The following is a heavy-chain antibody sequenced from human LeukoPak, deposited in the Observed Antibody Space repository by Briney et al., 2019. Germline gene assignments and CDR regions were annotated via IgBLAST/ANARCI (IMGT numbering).Heavy chain of an antibody. CDR2: ISSSSSYI. D-gene: IGHD3-16*01. CDR1: GFTFSSYS. CDR3: ARYYDTTVGDAFDI. V-gene: IGHV3-21*01. Sequence: PGGSLRLSCAASGFTFSSYSMNWVRQAPGKGLEWVSSISSSSSYIYYADSVKGRFTISRDNAKNSLYLQMNSLRAEDTAVYYCARYYDTTVGDAFDIWGQGTMVTVSS. J-gene: IGHJ3*02.